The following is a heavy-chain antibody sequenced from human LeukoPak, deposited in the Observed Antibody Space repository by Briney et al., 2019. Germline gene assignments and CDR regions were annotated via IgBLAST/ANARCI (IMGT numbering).Heavy chain of an antibody. CDR2: IIPIFGTA. J-gene: IGHJ4*02. Sequence: ASVKVSCKASGGTFSSYAISWVRQAPGQGLEWMGGIIPIFGTANYAQKFQGRVTITTDESTSTAYMELSSLRSDGTAFYYCARAPMGAAALYWGQGTLVTVSS. CDR1: GGTFSSYA. D-gene: IGHD6-13*01. V-gene: IGHV1-69*05. CDR3: ARAPMGAAALY.